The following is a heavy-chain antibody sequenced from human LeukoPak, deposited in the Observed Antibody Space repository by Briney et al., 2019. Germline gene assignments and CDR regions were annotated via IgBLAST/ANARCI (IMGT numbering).Heavy chain of an antibody. CDR1: GFTFSSYA. J-gene: IGHJ6*04. Sequence: GGSLRLSCAASGFTFSSYAMHWVRQAPGKRLEWVAVISYDGSNKYYADSVKGRFTISRDNSKNTLYLQMNSLRAEDTAVYYCNRRLGRYYYGMDVWGKGTTVTVSS. CDR3: NRRLGRYYYGMDV. CDR2: ISYDGSNK. V-gene: IGHV3-30*04. D-gene: IGHD3-9*01.